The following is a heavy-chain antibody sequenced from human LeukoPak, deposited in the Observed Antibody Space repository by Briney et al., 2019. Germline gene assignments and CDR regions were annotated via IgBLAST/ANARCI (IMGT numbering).Heavy chain of an antibody. V-gene: IGHV4-59*01. Sequence: SETLSLTCTVSGGSISSYYWSWIRQPPGKGLEWIGYIYYSGSTNYNPSLKSRVTISVDTSKNQFSLKLSSVTAADTAVYYCARTAGTIYYFDYWGQGTLVTVSS. CDR2: IYYSGST. CDR3: ARTAGTIYYFDY. D-gene: IGHD6-13*01. J-gene: IGHJ4*02. CDR1: GGSISSYY.